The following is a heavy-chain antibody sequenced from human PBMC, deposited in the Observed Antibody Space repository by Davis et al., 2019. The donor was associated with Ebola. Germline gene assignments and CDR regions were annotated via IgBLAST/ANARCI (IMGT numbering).Heavy chain of an antibody. CDR1: GGSISSYY. V-gene: IGHV4-59*12. CDR3: AKDWEDIVVVVAATNYYYGMDV. Sequence: SETLSLTCTVSGGSISSYYWSWIRQPPGKGLEWIGYIYYSGSTNYNPSLRSRVTISVDTSKNQFSLKLSSVTAADTAVYYCAKDWEDIVVVVAATNYYYGMDVWGQGTTVTVSS. J-gene: IGHJ6*02. D-gene: IGHD2-15*01. CDR2: IYYSGST.